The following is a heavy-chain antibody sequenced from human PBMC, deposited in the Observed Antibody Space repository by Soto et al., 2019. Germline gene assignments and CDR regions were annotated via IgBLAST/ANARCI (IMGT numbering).Heavy chain of an antibody. J-gene: IGHJ5*02. CDR1: GYTFFSYG. Sequence: ASVKVSCKTSGYTFFSYGISWVRQAPGQGLEWMGRISGYNGNTNYAQKFQARVTMTADTSTRTAYMELRSLRSDDTAFYYCARKSSSSSWFDPWGQGTLVTVSS. CDR2: ISGYNGNT. D-gene: IGHD6-6*01. CDR3: ARKSSSSSWFDP. V-gene: IGHV1-18*01.